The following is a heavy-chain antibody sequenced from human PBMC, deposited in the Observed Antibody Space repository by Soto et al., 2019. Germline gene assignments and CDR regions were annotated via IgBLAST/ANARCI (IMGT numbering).Heavy chain of an antibody. CDR1: GYTFTGYY. Sequence: ASVKVSFKASGYTFTGYYMHWVRQAPGQGLEWMGWINPNSGGTNYAQKFQGRVTMTRDTSISTAYMELSRLRSDDTAVYYCAITMVRGVMGYFDYWGQGTPVTVSS. D-gene: IGHD3-10*01. CDR2: INPNSGGT. V-gene: IGHV1-2*02. CDR3: AITMVRGVMGYFDY. J-gene: IGHJ4*02.